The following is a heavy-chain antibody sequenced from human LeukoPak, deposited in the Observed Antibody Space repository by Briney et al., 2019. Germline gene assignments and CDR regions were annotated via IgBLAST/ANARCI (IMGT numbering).Heavy chain of an antibody. D-gene: IGHD5-12*01. J-gene: IGHJ3*02. CDR2: IYYSGST. Sequence: SETLPLTCTVSGGSISSYYWSWIRQPPGKGLEWIGYIYYSGSTNYNPSLKSRVTISVDTSKNQFSLKLSSVTAADTAVYYCARDAGYSGYDSHAFDIWGQGTMVTVSS. V-gene: IGHV4-59*01. CDR3: ARDAGYSGYDSHAFDI. CDR1: GGSISSYY.